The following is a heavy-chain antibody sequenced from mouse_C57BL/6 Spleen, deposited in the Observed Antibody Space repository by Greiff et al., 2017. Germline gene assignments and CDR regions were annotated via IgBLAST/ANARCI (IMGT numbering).Heavy chain of an antibody. V-gene: IGHV5-17*01. Sequence: EVMLVESGGGLVKPGGSLKLSCAASGFTFRDYGMHWVRQAPEKGLEWVAYISSGSSTIYYADTVKGRFTISRDNAKNTLFLQMTSLRSEDTAMYDCASNIGSNGFAYWGQGTLVTVSA. CDR2: ISSGSSTI. CDR1: GFTFRDYG. D-gene: IGHD2-14*01. CDR3: ASNIGSNGFAY. J-gene: IGHJ3*01.